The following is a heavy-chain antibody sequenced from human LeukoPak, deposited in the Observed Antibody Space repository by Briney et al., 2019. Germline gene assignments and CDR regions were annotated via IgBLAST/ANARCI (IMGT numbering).Heavy chain of an antibody. J-gene: IGHJ4*02. CDR2: IYYSGST. D-gene: IGHD1-1*01. CDR3: AREPVAQRLLDY. Sequence: PSQTLSLTCTVSGGSISSGGYYWSWIRQHPGKGLEWIGYIYYSGSTYYNPSLKSRVTISVDTSKNQFSLKLSSVTAADTAVYYCAREPVAQRLLDYWGQGTLVTVSS. CDR1: GGSISSGGYY. V-gene: IGHV4-31*03.